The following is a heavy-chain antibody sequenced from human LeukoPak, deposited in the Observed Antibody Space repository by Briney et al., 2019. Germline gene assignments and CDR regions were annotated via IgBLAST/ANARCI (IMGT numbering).Heavy chain of an antibody. Sequence: ASVKVSCKASGYTFTSHAINWVRQAPGQGLEWMGWINTNTGNPTYAQGFTGRFVFSLDTSVSTAYLQISSLKAEDTAVYYCAREGDYDILTGYYRPYFDYWGQGTLVTVSS. D-gene: IGHD3-9*01. CDR1: GYTFTSHA. V-gene: IGHV7-4-1*02. J-gene: IGHJ4*02. CDR3: AREGDYDILTGYYRPYFDY. CDR2: INTNTGNP.